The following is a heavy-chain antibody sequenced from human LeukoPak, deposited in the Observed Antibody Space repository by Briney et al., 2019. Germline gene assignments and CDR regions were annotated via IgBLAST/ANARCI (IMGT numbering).Heavy chain of an antibody. D-gene: IGHD1-26*01. CDR3: ARLGSYFDY. Sequence: SETLSLTCTVSGGSINYYYWSWIRQPPGKGLEWIGYVYYTGNTNYNPSLKSRVTMSVDTPKNQFSLKLSSVTAADTAIYYCARLGSYFDYWGQGTLVTVSS. J-gene: IGHJ4*02. CDR2: VYYTGNT. CDR1: GGSINYYY. V-gene: IGHV4-59*01.